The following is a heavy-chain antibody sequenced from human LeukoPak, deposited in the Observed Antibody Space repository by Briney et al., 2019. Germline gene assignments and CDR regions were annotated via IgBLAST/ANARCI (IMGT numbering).Heavy chain of an antibody. J-gene: IGHJ6*02. Sequence: PSETLSLTCTVSGGSLSSYYWSWIRQPPGKGLEWIGYIYYSGSTNYNPSLKSRVTISVDTSKNQFSLKLSPVTAADTAVYYCARDGQVPYYYGMDVWGQGTTVTVSS. CDR3: ARDGQVPYYYGMDV. CDR1: GGSLSSYY. V-gene: IGHV4-59*01. CDR2: IYYSGST.